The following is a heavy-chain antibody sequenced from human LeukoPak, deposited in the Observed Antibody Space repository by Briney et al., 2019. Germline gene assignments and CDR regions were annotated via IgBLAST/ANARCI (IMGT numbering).Heavy chain of an antibody. CDR3: ATQGYYDILTGYPYYYYYGMDV. Sequence: ASVKLSFTASGYTFTGYYMHWVRHAPGQGLEWMGWINPNSGGTNYAQKFQGRVTMTRDTSISTAYMELSRLRSDDTAVYYCATQGYYDILTGYPYYYYYGMDVWGQGTTVTVS. D-gene: IGHD3-9*01. CDR2: INPNSGGT. J-gene: IGHJ6*02. V-gene: IGHV1-2*02. CDR1: GYTFTGYY.